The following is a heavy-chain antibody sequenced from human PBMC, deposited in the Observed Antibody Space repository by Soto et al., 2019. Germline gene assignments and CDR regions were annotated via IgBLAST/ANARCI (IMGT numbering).Heavy chain of an antibody. CDR3: ARERTGTTSMDV. CDR2: MNPNSGNT. V-gene: IGHV1-8*01. J-gene: IGHJ6*02. Sequence: QVQLVQSGTEVKRPGGSVKVSCKAPGYTFTSYDINWVRQATGQGLEWMGWMNPNSGNTGYAQKFQGRVTMTRNTSISTAYMELSSLKSEDTAVYYCARERTGTTSMDVWGQGTTVTVSS. CDR1: GYTFTSYD. D-gene: IGHD1-1*01.